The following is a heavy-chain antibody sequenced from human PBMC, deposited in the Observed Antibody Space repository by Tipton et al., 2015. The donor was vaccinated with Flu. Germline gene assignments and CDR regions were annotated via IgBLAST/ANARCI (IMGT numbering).Heavy chain of an antibody. CDR1: GDSIGSDYY. Sequence: TLSLTCSVSGDSIGSDYYWGWIRQPPGQGLEWIGYIYYNGRATYNPSLESRVTISVDTSKNQFSLKLSSVTAADTGMYYCARIEVGGYDYPDYFDYWGQGTLVTVSS. J-gene: IGHJ4*02. CDR3: ARIEVGGYDYPDYFDY. D-gene: IGHD5-12*01. V-gene: IGHV4-38-2*01. CDR2: IYYNGRA.